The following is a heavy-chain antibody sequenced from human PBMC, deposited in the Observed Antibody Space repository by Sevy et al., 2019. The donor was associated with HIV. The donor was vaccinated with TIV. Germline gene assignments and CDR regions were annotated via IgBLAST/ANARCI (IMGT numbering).Heavy chain of an antibody. CDR2: ISHSTNTR. CDR3: ARESYFYDTTTFPENDY. CDR1: EFTFSSFG. D-gene: IGHD3-22*01. V-gene: IGHV3-48*01. J-gene: IGHJ4*02. Sequence: GGSLRLSCAASEFTFSSFGTNWVRQAPGKGLEWISYISHSTNTRLYAASVTGRFSISRDNARNSLYLQMNSLRAEDTAVYYCARESYFYDTTTFPENDYWGRGTLVTVSS.